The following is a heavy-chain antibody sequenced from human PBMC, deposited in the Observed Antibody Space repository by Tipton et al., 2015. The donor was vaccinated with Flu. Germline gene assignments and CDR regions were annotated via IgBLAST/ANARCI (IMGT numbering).Heavy chain of an antibody. V-gene: IGHV4-61*02. J-gene: IGHJ4*02. CDR2: IYTSGST. D-gene: IGHD3-22*01. Sequence: LRLSCTVSGGSISSGSYYWSWIRQPAGKGLEWIGRIYTSGSTNYNPSLKSRVTISVDTSKNQFSLKLSSVTAADTAVYYCARAGWLLPFDYWGQGTLVTVSS. CDR3: ARAGWLLPFDY. CDR1: GGSISSGSYY.